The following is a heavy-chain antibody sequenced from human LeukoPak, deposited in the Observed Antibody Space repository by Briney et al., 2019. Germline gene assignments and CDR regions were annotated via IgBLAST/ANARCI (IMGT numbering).Heavy chain of an antibody. D-gene: IGHD3-9*01. J-gene: IGHJ4*02. V-gene: IGHV3-23*01. CDR3: AKWGDYDVLTGYYVSDY. CDR2: ISGSGGST. Sequence: GGSLRLSCAASGFAFSSYAMSWVRQAPGKGLEWVSAISGSGGSTYYADSVKGRFTISRDNSKNTVFLQMNSLRAEDTAVYYCAKWGDYDVLTGYYVSDYWGQGTLVTVSS. CDR1: GFAFSSYA.